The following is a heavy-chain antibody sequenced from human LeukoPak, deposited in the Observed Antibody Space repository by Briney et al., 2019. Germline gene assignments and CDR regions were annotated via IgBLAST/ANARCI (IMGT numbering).Heavy chain of an antibody. J-gene: IGHJ5*02. CDR3: AIVRTSGYNWFDP. V-gene: IGHV1-2*02. CDR2: INPNSGDT. CDR1: GYTFTGYY. D-gene: IGHD3-22*01. Sequence: ASVKDSCKASGYTFTGYYMHWVRQAPGQGLEWMGWINPNSGDTNYAQKFQGRVTMTRDTSISTAYMELSRLTSDDTAMYYCAIVRTSGYNWFDPWGQGTLVTVSS.